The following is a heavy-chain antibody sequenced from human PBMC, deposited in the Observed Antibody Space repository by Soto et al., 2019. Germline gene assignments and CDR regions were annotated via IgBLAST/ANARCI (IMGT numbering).Heavy chain of an antibody. D-gene: IGHD2-15*01. Sequence: PGESLKISCKGSGYSFTSYWIGWVRQMPGKGLEWMGIIYPGDSDTRYSPSFQGQVTISADKSISTAYLQWSSLKASDTAMYYCARGVVVAAKTPAPFDPWGQGTLVTVSS. CDR1: GYSFTSYW. CDR2: IYPGDSDT. J-gene: IGHJ5*02. V-gene: IGHV5-51*01. CDR3: ARGVVVAAKTPAPFDP.